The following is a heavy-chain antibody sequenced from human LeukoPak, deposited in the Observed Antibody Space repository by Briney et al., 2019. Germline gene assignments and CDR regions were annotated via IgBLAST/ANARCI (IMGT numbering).Heavy chain of an antibody. CDR1: GYSISRGYS. V-gene: IGHV4-38-2*02. D-gene: IGHD3-10*01. Sequence: SETLSLTCTVSGYSISRGYSWGWIRQPPGKGLEWIGNIYHSGSTNYSPSLKSRVTISVDTSKNQVSLSLRSVTAADTAVYYCARGALLWFGAKMEYYFDYWGQGTPLTVSS. CDR2: IYHSGST. J-gene: IGHJ4*02. CDR3: ARGALLWFGAKMEYYFDY.